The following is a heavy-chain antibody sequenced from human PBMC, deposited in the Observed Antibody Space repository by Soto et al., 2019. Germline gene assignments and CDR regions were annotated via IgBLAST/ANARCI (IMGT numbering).Heavy chain of an antibody. J-gene: IGHJ4*02. D-gene: IGHD2-8*01. Sequence: GGSLRLSCAASGFTSIRHPLHWVRQAPGKGLEWVAVISHDGNNKYYADSVKGRFTISRDNSMNMLYLQMHGLRTEDTAIFYCARASGHIYATLHGPFDHWGQGALVTVSS. CDR1: GFTSIRHP. V-gene: IGHV3-30-3*01. CDR2: ISHDGNNK. CDR3: ARASGHIYATLHGPFDH.